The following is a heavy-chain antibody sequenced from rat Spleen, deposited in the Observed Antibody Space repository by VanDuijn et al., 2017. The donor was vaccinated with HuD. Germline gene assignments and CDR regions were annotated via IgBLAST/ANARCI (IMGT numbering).Heavy chain of an antibody. D-gene: IGHD2-1*01. Sequence: EVQLVESGGGLVQPGRSMKLSCAASGFTFSNYGMAWVRQAPTKGLEWVATINFDGSSTYYRDSVRGRFSISRDNAKSTLYLQMNSLRSEDTATYYCARRYDFDFWGQGVMVTVSS. CDR2: INFDGSST. CDR3: ARRYDFDF. J-gene: IGHJ2*01. CDR1: GFTFSNYG. V-gene: IGHV5-29*01.